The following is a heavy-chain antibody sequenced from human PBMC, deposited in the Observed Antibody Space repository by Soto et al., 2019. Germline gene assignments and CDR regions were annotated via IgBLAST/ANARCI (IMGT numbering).Heavy chain of an antibody. D-gene: IGHD6-19*01. J-gene: IGHJ6*02. CDR2: ISHSGNT. V-gene: IGHV4-30-4*01. Sequence: QVQLQESGPGLVKPSQTLSLTCTVSGASISSSGHFWTWIRQPPGEALEWIGYISHSGNTYSKSSLRSRLTISLDASKNQFSLRLSSVTAADTAVYFCGRYFCSSARCPGLDVWGQGTTVTVSS. CDR1: GASISSSGHF. CDR3: GRYFCSSARCPGLDV.